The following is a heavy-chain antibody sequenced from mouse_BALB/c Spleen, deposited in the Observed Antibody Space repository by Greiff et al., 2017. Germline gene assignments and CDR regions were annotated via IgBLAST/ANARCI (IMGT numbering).Heavy chain of an antibody. D-gene: IGHD1-1*01. CDR2: KSYSGST. CDR3: ARSGDYGSSYAYAMDY. Sequence: VQLQQSGPGLVKPSQSLSLTCTVTGYSITSDYAWNWIRQFPGNKLEWMGYKSYSGSTSYNPSLKSRISITRDTSKNQFFLQLNSVTTEDTATYYCARSGDYGSSYAYAMDYWGQGTSVTVSS. V-gene: IGHV3-2*02. J-gene: IGHJ4*01. CDR1: GYSITSDYA.